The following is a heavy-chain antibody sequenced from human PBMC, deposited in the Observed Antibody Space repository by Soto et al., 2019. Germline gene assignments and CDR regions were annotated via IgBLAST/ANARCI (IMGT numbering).Heavy chain of an antibody. CDR1: GFSLSTNGMC. Sequence: VSGPTLVNPTPTLTLTCTFSGFSLSTNGMCVSWIRQPPGKALEWLALINWDDEKFYTTSLRTRLTISKDTSNNQVVLTVTNMDPVDTATYYCARIKGPYDAFDIWGQGTMVTVSS. CDR3: ARIKGPYDAFDI. CDR2: INWDDEK. J-gene: IGHJ3*02. V-gene: IGHV2-70*01.